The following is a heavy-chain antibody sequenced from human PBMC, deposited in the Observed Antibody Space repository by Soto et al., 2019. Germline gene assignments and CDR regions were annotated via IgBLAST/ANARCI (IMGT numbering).Heavy chain of an antibody. CDR2: IGTAGDT. CDR3: ARGLGLDDAFDI. Sequence: GGSLRLSCAASGFTFSSYDMHWFRQATGKGLEWVSAIGTAGDTYYPGSVKGRFTISRENAKNSLYLQMNSLRAGDTAVYYCARGLGLDDAFDIWGQGTMVTVSS. CDR1: GFTFSSYD. J-gene: IGHJ3*02. V-gene: IGHV3-13*01. D-gene: IGHD4-17*01.